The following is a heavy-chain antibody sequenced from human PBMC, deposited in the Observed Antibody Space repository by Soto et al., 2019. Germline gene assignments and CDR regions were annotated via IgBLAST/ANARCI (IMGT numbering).Heavy chain of an antibody. V-gene: IGHV4-59*02. J-gene: IGHJ5*02. Sequence: PSETLSLTCTVSGASVSTGYWSWIRQPPGKGLEWIGFMYFGGSFNYNPSLTSRVTISVETSKNQFSMNVTSVTAADTAVYYCARSYYDATGFAVDPWGQGTLVTVSS. D-gene: IGHD3-22*01. CDR2: MYFGGSF. CDR3: ARSYYDATGFAVDP. CDR1: GASVSTGY.